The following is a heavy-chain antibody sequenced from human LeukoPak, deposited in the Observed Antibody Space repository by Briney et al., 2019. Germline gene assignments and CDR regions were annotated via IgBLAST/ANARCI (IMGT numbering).Heavy chain of an antibody. CDR3: ARHVTISGPYDASDI. D-gene: IGHD5-24*01. V-gene: IGHV4-59*08. J-gene: IGHJ3*02. CDR2: IYYSGGT. Sequence: PSETLSLTCTVSGDSISSYYWSWIRHPPGKGLEGIGYIYYSGGTDYNPSLKSRVTISVDTSKHQFSLKLRSVTAADTAVYYCARHVTISGPYDASDIWGQGTMVTVSP. CDR1: GDSISSYY.